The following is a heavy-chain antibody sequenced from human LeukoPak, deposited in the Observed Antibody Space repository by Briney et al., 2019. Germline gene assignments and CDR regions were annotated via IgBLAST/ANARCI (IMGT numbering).Heavy chain of an antibody. J-gene: IGHJ3*02. CDR2: IYYSGST. D-gene: IGHD3-22*01. V-gene: IGHV4-39*07. CDR3: ARMYYYDSSGYNNDAFDI. CDR1: GGSISSSSYY. Sequence: SETLSLTCTVSGGSISSSSYYWGWIRQPPGKGLEWIGSIYYSGSTYYNPSLKSRVTISVDTSKNQFSLKLSSVTAADTAVYYCARMYYYDSSGYNNDAFDIWGQGTMVTVSS.